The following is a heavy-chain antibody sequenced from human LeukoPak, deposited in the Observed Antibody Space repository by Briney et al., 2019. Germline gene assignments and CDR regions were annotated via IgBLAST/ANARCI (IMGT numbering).Heavy chain of an antibody. D-gene: IGHD2-2*01. Sequence: GGSLRLSCAASGFTFSSYSMNWVRQAPGKGLGWVSSISSSSSYIYYADSVKGRFTISRDNAKNSLYLQMNSLRAEDTAVYYCARDMRYYGMDVWGQGTTVTVSS. V-gene: IGHV3-21*01. CDR3: ARDMRYYGMDV. J-gene: IGHJ6*02. CDR2: ISSSSSYI. CDR1: GFTFSSYS.